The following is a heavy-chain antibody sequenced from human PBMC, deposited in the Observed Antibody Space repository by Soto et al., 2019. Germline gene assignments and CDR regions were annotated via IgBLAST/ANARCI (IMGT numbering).Heavy chain of an antibody. V-gene: IGHV1-69*02. D-gene: IGHD2-2*01. CDR2: IIPILGIA. J-gene: IGHJ6*02. Sequence: SVKVSCKASGGTFSSYTISWVRQAPGQGLEWMGRIIPILGIANYAQKFQGRVTITADKSTSTAYMELSSLRSEDTAVYYCARAYCSSTSCYHMDVWGQGTTVTVSS. CDR3: ARAYCSSTSCYHMDV. CDR1: GGTFSSYT.